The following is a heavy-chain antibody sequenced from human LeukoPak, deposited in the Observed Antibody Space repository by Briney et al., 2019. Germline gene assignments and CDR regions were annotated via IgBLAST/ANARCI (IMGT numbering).Heavy chain of an antibody. J-gene: IGHJ4*02. CDR2: IWYDGSNK. V-gene: IGHV3-33*08. CDR3: ARNYYDSSGYYYHDY. D-gene: IGHD3-22*01. Sequence: PGGSLRLSCSASGFTFSSYGMHWVRQAPGKGLEWVAVIWYDGSNKYYADSVKGRFTISRDNSKNTLYLQMNSLRAEDTAVYYCARNYYDSSGYYYHDYWGQGTLVTVSP. CDR1: GFTFSSYG.